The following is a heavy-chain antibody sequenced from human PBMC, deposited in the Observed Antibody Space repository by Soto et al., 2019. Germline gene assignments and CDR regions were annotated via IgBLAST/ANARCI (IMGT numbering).Heavy chain of an antibody. V-gene: IGHV4-34*02. J-gene: IGHJ4*02. CDR2: INHSGST. CDR3: ARGQFWRSSFDY. CDR1: GGSFSGYY. D-gene: IGHD6-13*01. Sequence: QVQLQQWGAGLLKPSETLSLTCAVYGGSFSGYYWSWIRQPPGKGLEWIGEINHSGSTNYNPSLKSRVTISVDTSKNQFSLQLSSVTAADTAVYYCARGQFWRSSFDYWGQGTLVTVSS.